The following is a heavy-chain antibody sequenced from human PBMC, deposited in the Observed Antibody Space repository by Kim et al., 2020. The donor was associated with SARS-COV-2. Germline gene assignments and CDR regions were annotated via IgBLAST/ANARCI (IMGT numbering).Heavy chain of an antibody. CDR1: GFTFSSYN. Sequence: GGSLRLSCAASGFTFSSYNMNWVRQAPGQGLEWVSSISSSSSHIYYADSVKGRFTISRDNAKSSLYLQMNSLRAEDTAVYYCARKDYGGNSGGDWWGQGTLVTVSS. CDR3: ARKDYGGNSGGDW. J-gene: IGHJ4*02. CDR2: ISSSSSHI. D-gene: IGHD4-17*01. V-gene: IGHV3-21*01.